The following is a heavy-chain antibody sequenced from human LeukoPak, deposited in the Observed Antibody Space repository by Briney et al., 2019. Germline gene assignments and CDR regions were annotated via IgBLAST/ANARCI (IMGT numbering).Heavy chain of an antibody. D-gene: IGHD1-1*01. CDR3: AKDPQLWNDVYPDAFDI. CDR1: GFTFSSYW. J-gene: IGHJ3*02. Sequence: PGGSLRLSCAASGFTFSSYWMHWVRQAPGKGLVWVSRINSDGSSTSYADSVKGRFTISRDNAKNTLYLQMNSLRAEDTAVYYCAKDPQLWNDVYPDAFDIWGQGTMVTVSS. V-gene: IGHV3-74*01. CDR2: INSDGSST.